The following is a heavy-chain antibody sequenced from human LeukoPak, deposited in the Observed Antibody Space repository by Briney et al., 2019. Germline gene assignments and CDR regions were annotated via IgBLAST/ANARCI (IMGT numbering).Heavy chain of an antibody. J-gene: IGHJ5*02. CDR1: VGTFSSYA. CDR2: IIPIFGTA. D-gene: IGHD6-19*01. CDR3: ARTRIDSSGWYWFDP. V-gene: IGHV1-69*05. Sequence: SVKVSCKASVGTFSSYAISWVRQAPGQGLEWMGGIIPIFGTANYAQKFQGRVTITTDESTSTAYMELSSLRSEGTAVYYCARTRIDSSGWYWFDPWGQGTLVTVSS.